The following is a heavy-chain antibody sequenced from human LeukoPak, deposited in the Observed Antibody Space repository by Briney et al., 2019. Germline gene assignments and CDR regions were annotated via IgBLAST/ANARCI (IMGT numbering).Heavy chain of an antibody. J-gene: IGHJ4*02. CDR1: GFTFSGYS. V-gene: IGHV3-30*02. CDR2: IRYDGSNK. CDR3: AKRAGRGIAAAGTDY. Sequence: PGGSLRLSCAASGFTFSGYSMNWVRQAPGKGLEWVAFIRYDGSNKYYADSVKGRFTISRDNSKNTLYLQMNSLRAEDTAVYYCAKRAGRGIAAAGTDYWGQGTLVTVSS. D-gene: IGHD6-13*01.